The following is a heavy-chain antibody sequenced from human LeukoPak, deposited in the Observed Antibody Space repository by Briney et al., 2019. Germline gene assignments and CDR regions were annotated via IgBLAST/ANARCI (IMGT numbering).Heavy chain of an antibody. D-gene: IGHD5-24*01. J-gene: IGHJ4*02. CDR3: ARHLKKNGYNYYFDY. CDR2: INHSGST. V-gene: IGHV4-34*01. CDR1: GGSFSGYY. Sequence: SETLSLTCAVYGGSFSGYYWSWIRQPPGKGLEWIGEINHSGSTNYNPSLKSRVTISVDTPRNQFSLRLSSVTATDTAVYYCARHLKKNGYNYYFDYWGQGTLVTVSS.